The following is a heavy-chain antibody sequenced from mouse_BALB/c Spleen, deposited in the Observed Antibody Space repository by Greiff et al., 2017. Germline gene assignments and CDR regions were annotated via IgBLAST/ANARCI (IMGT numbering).Heavy chain of an antibody. J-gene: IGHJ3*01. CDR1: GFAFSSYD. CDR3: AGHGLGLGD. D-gene: IGHD3-1*01. V-gene: IGHV5-12-1*01. Sequence: EVQLVESGGGLVKPGGSLKLSCAASGFAFSSYDMSWVRQPPEKRLEWVAYISSGGGSNYYPDTVKGRFTISRDNAKNTLYLQMSSLKSEDTARDYGAGHGLGLGDWGQGTLVTVSA. CDR2: ISSGGGSN.